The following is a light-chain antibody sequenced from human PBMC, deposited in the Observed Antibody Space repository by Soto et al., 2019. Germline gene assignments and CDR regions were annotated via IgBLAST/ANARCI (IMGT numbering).Light chain of an antibody. CDR3: ATWDDSLDDYV. V-gene: IGLV1-44*01. J-gene: IGLJ1*01. CDR2: ANN. CDR1: SSNIGSNS. Sequence: QSVLTQPPSASGTPGQRVTISCSGSSSNIGSNSVSWYQQLPGTAPKLPIYANNPRPSGVADRFSGSKSGTSASLAISGLQSEDEADYYCATWDDSLDDYVFGAGTKLTVL.